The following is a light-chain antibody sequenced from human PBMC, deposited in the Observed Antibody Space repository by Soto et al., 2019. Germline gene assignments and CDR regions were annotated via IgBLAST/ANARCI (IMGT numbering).Light chain of an antibody. V-gene: IGLV2-14*03. J-gene: IGLJ1*01. Sequence: QSVLTQPASVSGSPGQSIAISCTGTSSDVGAYDYVSWYQQHPGKAPKLMIYDVSNRPSGVSNRFSGSKSGNTAPLTISVLQAEDEADYYCSSYTSSSTPLYVLGTGTKVTVL. CDR3: SSYTSSSTPLYV. CDR1: SSDVGAYDY. CDR2: DVS.